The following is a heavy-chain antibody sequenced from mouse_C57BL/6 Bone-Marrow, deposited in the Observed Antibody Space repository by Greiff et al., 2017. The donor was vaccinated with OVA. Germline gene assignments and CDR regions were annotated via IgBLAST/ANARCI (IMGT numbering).Heavy chain of an antibody. CDR3: ARSGDFITTVVASSYWYFDV. J-gene: IGHJ1*03. CDR2: IYPRSGST. V-gene: IGHV1-81*01. Sequence: QVQLQQSGAELARPGASVKLSCKASGYTFTSYGITWVKQRTGQGLEWIGEIYPRSGSTYYNEKFKGKATLTADKSSSTAYMQLRSLTSEDSAVYFCARSGDFITTVVASSYWYFDVWGTGTTVTVSS. CDR1: GYTFTSYG. D-gene: IGHD1-1*01.